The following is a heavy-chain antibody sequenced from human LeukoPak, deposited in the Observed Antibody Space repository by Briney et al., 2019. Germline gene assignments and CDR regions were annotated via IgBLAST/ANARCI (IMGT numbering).Heavy chain of an antibody. V-gene: IGHV4-4*07. D-gene: IGHD1-14*01. Sequence: SDTLSLTCTVSGASMNNYYWSWIRQSPEKGLEWRGCVFSRGTTNLNPSFKSRLIMSIDTSKNQFSLRLSSVTAADTAVYCARSWAAKREPPGQFDSWGQGSLVSVSS. CDR3: ARSWAAKREPPGQFDS. CDR1: GASMNNYY. CDR2: VFSRGTT. J-gene: IGHJ4*02.